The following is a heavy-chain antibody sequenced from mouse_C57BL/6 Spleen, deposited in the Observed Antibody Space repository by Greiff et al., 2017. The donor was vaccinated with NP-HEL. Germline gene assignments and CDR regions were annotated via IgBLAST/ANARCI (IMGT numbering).Heavy chain of an antibody. CDR1: GFTFSSYG. CDR3: ASLNWFAMDY. V-gene: IGHV5-6*01. Sequence: EVKLVESGGDLVKPGGSLKLSCAASGFTFSSYGMSWVRQTPDTRLAWVATISSGGSYTYYPDSVKGRFTISRDNAKNTLYLQMSSLKSEDTAMYYYASLNWFAMDYWGQGTSVTVSS. D-gene: IGHD4-1*01. CDR2: ISSGGSYT. J-gene: IGHJ4*01.